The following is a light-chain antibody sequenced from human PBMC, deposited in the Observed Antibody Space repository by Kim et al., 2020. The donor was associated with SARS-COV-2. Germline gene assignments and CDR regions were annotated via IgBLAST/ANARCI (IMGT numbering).Light chain of an antibody. CDR1: SSNIGRGS. Sequence: ELTQPPSASGTPGQTVTISCSGSSSNIGRGSVNWYQHFPETAPKLVICNSDERPSGVPDRLSGSRSGTSASLAISGLQSDDEAVYYCATWDYTLNTVVFGGGTRLTVL. CDR2: NSD. V-gene: IGLV1-44*01. CDR3: ATWDYTLNTVV. J-gene: IGLJ2*01.